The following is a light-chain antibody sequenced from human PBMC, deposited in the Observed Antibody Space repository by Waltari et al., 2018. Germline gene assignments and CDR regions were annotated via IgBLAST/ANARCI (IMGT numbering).Light chain of an antibody. V-gene: IGKV3-15*01. CDR3: QQYNNWPRT. CDR1: QSVSSN. Sequence: EIVMTQSPATLSVSPGERATLSCRASQSVSSNLAWYHQKPGQAPSLLIYGASTRATGIPARFSGSGSGTEVTLTISSLQSEDFAVYYCQQYNNWPRTFGQGTKVEIK. J-gene: IGKJ1*01. CDR2: GAS.